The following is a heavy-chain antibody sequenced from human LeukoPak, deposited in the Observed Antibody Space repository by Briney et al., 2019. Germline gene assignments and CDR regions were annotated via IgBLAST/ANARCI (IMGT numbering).Heavy chain of an antibody. CDR2: IIPIFGTA. Sequence: SVNVSCQASGGTFRRYAISWVRQAPGPGLEGMGGIIPIFGTANYPQKFQGRVTITADESTSTAYMELSSLRSEATAVYYCARGVLAAAGQPYYFDYWGQGTLVTVSS. V-gene: IGHV1-69*13. D-gene: IGHD6-13*01. J-gene: IGHJ4*02. CDR3: ARGVLAAAGQPYYFDY. CDR1: GGTFRRYA.